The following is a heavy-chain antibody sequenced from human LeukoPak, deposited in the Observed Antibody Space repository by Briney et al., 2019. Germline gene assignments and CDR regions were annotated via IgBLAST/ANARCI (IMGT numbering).Heavy chain of an antibody. CDR2: IRYDGTNK. V-gene: IGHV3-30*02. CDR3: AKSLTTNVADLDY. Sequence: GGSLRLSCAASEFTFSAFWMSWVRQAPGKGLEWVSFIRYDGTNKYYAESVKGRFTISRDNSKSTLYLQMNSLRAEDTALYYCAKSLTTNVADLDYWGQGTLVTVSS. J-gene: IGHJ4*02. CDR1: EFTFSAFW. D-gene: IGHD2-8*01.